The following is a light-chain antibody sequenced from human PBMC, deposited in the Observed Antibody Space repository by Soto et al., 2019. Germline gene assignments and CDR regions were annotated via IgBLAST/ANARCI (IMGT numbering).Light chain of an antibody. CDR3: QQYDSSPWT. J-gene: IGKJ1*01. Sequence: QALGTTFSSHGERATLTCRASQSVSSSQLAWYQQKPGQAPRLLIYGASSRATGVPDRFSGSGSGTDFTLTISRLQSEDSAMYYCQQYDSSPWTFGQGTKVDIK. CDR2: GAS. CDR1: QSVSSSQ. V-gene: IGKV3-20*01.